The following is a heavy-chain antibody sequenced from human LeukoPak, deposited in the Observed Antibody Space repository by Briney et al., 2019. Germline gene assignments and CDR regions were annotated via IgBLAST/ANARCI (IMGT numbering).Heavy chain of an antibody. CDR1: GGSISSYY. D-gene: IGHD3-10*01. CDR2: IYYSGST. Sequence: SETLSLTCTVSGGSISSYYWSWIRQPPGKGLEWIGYIYYSGSTNYNPSLKSRVTISVDTSKNQFSLKLSSVTAADTAVYYCASSLYGSGSYYNPFDYWGQGTLVTVSS. V-gene: IGHV4-59*01. J-gene: IGHJ4*02. CDR3: ASSLYGSGSYYNPFDY.